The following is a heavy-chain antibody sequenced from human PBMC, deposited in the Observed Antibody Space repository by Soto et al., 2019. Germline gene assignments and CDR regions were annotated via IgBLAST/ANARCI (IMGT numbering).Heavy chain of an antibody. J-gene: IGHJ4*02. CDR1: GFTFDDYA. CDR2: ISWNRGSI. Sequence: EVQLVESVGGLVQPGRSLRLSCAASGFTFDDYAMHWVRQAPGKGLEWVSGISWNRGSIGYADSVKGRFTISRDNAKKSLYLQMNSLRAEDTALYYCAKGVAGWYYFDYWGQGTLVTVSS. V-gene: IGHV3-9*01. CDR3: AKGVAGWYYFDY. D-gene: IGHD3-3*01.